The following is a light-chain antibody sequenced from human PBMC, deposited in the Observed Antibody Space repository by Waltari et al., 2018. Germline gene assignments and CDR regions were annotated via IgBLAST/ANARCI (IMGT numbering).Light chain of an antibody. CDR2: RDI. V-gene: IGLV3-25*03. J-gene: IGLJ3*02. CDR3: QSADMSATYWV. CDR1: ALPKQY. Sequence: SYELTQPPSVSVSPGQSANITCSGDALPKQYTSWYQQKPGQAPVLIIDRDIKRASGIPERISGSSSGTTATLTIGGVQAEDEADYFCQSADMSATYWVFGGGTKMTVL.